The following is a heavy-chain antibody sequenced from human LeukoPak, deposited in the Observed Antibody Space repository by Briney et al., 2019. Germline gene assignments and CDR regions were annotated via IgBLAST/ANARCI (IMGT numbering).Heavy chain of an antibody. V-gene: IGHV3-9*01. J-gene: IGHJ4*02. Sequence: GGSLRLSCAASGFTFDDYAMHWVRQAPGEGLEWVSGISWNSGSIGYADSVKGRFTISRDNAKNSLYLQMNSLRAEDTALYYCAKDLAAAGLFDYWGQGTLVTVSS. D-gene: IGHD6-13*01. CDR2: ISWNSGSI. CDR1: GFTFDDYA. CDR3: AKDLAAAGLFDY.